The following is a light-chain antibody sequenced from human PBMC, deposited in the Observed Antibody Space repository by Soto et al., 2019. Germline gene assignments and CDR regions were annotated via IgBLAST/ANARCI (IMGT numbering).Light chain of an antibody. CDR2: NAW. CDR3: QHRNDWPLT. CDR1: HNVNNW. Sequence: EIVLTQSPTTLSLSPGERVTLSCRASHNVNNWLAWYQQKPGQAPRLLIYNAWSRATGIPARFSGSGSGTDFTLPISSLEPEDSAVYYCQHRNDWPLTFGGGTKVEIK. V-gene: IGKV3-11*01. J-gene: IGKJ4*01.